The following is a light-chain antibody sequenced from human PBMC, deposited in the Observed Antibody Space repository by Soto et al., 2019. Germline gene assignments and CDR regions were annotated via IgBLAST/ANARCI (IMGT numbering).Light chain of an antibody. CDR2: KAS. CDR3: QQYTDYAWT. CDR1: QSISAW. J-gene: IGKJ1*01. Sequence: DIQMTQSPSTLSASVGDRVSINCRASQSISAWLAWYQQKPGKAPRLLIYKASTLEIGVPSRFSGSGSGTEFTLPISSLQPDDVATYYCQQYTDYAWTFGQGTKVEIK. V-gene: IGKV1-5*03.